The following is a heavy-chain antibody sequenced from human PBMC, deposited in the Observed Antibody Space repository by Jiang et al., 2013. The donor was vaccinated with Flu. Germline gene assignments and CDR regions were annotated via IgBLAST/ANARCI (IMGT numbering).Heavy chain of an antibody. J-gene: IGHJ4*02. Sequence: GPGLVKPSETLSLTCTVSGGSINIYYWSWIRQPPGKGLEWIGYIYFSGSTYYNPALKSRVTMSVDTSKNQFSLRLSSVTAADTAVYYCARRAVAASSFAFDSWGQGTLVTVSS. CDR2: IYFSGST. D-gene: IGHD6-19*01. CDR3: ARRAVAASSFAFDS. CDR1: GGSINIYY. V-gene: IGHV4-59*08.